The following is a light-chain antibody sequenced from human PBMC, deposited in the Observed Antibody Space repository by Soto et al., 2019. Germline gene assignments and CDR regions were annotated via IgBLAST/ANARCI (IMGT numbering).Light chain of an antibody. CDR1: QSLNSNF. V-gene: IGKV3-20*01. J-gene: IGKJ3*01. CDR2: STS. Sequence: EVVLTQFPNTLSLSPGERATLSCRASQSLNSNFSVWYQQKPGQAPRLLISSTSHRATGIADRFSGSGSGTDFTLTISRLDPEDFAVYYCHQSGISPLTFGPGTKVDVK. CDR3: HQSGISPLT.